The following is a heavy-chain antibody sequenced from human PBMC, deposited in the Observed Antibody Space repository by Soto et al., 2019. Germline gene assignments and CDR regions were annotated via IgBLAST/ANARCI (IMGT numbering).Heavy chain of an antibody. CDR2: ISSSGSTI. Sequence: PGGSLRLSCAASGFTFSSYEMNWVRQPQGKGLGWVSYISSSGSTIYYADSVHGRFTISRENATNSLYLQMNSLRAEDTAVYYCARDGGIGTYYNDSSGSLSFDIWGQGTMVTVSS. CDR1: GFTFSSYE. J-gene: IGHJ3*02. V-gene: IGHV3-48*03. CDR3: ARDGGIGTYYNDSSGSLSFDI. D-gene: IGHD3-22*01.